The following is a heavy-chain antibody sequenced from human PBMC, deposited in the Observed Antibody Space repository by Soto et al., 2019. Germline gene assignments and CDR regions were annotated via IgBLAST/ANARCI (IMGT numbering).Heavy chain of an antibody. CDR1: GGSFSGYY. CDR3: ARGKGSGYAPYNWFDP. Sequence: SETLSLTCAVYGGSFSGYYWSWIRQPPGKGLEWIGEINHSGSTNYNPSLKSRVTISVDTSKNQFSLKLSSVTAADTAVYYCARGKGSGYAPYNWFDPWGQGTLVTVSS. J-gene: IGHJ5*02. V-gene: IGHV4-34*01. D-gene: IGHD3-22*01. CDR2: INHSGST.